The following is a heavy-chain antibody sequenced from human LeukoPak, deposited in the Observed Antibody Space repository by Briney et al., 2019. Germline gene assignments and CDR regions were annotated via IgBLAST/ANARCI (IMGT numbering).Heavy chain of an antibody. Sequence: SETLSLTCAVYGGSFSGYYWSWIRQPPGKGLEWIGEINHSGSTNYNPSLKSRVTISVDRSKNQFSLKLSSVTAADTAVYYCARVVAGGSCCKYWYFDLWGRGTLVTVSS. D-gene: IGHD2-15*01. CDR3: ARVVAGGSCCKYWYFDL. CDR2: INHSGST. CDR1: GGSFSGYY. V-gene: IGHV4-34*01. J-gene: IGHJ2*01.